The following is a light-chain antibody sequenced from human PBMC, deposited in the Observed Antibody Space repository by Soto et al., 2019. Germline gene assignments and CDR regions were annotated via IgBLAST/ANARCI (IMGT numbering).Light chain of an antibody. CDR1: SSDIGSFNY. Sequence: QSVLTQPASVSGSPGQSTTISCTGSSSDIGSFNYVSWYQQHPGNAPKLMIYDVADRPSGVSNRCSGSKSGDTAYLTISVIQPEDEADCYCSSYTTSSTLYVFGTGTKVTVL. J-gene: IGLJ1*01. CDR2: DVA. CDR3: SSYTTSSTLYV. V-gene: IGLV2-14*01.